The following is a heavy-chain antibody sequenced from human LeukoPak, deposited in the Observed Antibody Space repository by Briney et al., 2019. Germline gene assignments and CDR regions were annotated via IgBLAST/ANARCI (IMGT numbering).Heavy chain of an antibody. V-gene: IGHV4-38-2*01. J-gene: IGHJ5*02. CDR3: ARGTLGYGSGNWFDP. CDR1: DYSISSGYY. CDR2: IYHSGST. Sequence: SETLSLTCAVFDYSISSGYYWGWIRQSPGKRLEWIGSIYHSGSTYDNPSLKSRVTISVDTSKNQFSLKLSSVTAADTAVYYCARGTLGYGSGNWFDPWGQGTLVTVSS. D-gene: IGHD3-10*01.